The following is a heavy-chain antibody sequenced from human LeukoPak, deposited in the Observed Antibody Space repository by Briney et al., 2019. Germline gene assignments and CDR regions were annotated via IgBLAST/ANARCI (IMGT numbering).Heavy chain of an antibody. CDR3: ARDKRRPPPDIAAAVRTERYYYYMDV. Sequence: PGGSLRLSXAASGFTFSSYSMNWVRQAPGKGLEWVSSISSSSSYIYYADSVKGRFTTSRDNAKNSLYLQMNSLRAEDTAVYYYARDKRRPPPDIAAAVRTERYYYYMDVWGKGTTVTVSS. J-gene: IGHJ6*03. CDR2: ISSSSSYI. V-gene: IGHV3-21*01. CDR1: GFTFSSYS. D-gene: IGHD6-13*01.